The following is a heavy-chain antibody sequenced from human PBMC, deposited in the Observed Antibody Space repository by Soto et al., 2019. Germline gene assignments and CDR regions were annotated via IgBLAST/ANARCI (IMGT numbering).Heavy chain of an antibody. J-gene: IGHJ6*02. V-gene: IGHV1-46*01. CDR1: GYTFTSYY. CDR3: ARVSMIVVNGMDV. D-gene: IGHD3-22*01. CDR2: INPSGGST. Sequence: SLKASCKASGYTFTSYYMHWVRQAPGQGLEWMGIINPSGGSTSYAQKFQGRVTMTRDTSTSTVYMELSSLRSEDTAVYYCARVSMIVVNGMDVWGQGTTVTVSS.